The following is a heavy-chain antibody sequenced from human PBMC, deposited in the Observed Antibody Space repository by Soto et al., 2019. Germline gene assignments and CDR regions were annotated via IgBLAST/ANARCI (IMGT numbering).Heavy chain of an antibody. CDR3: ARVDTSMGATCASY. D-gene: IGHD1-26*01. Sequence: QVQLQESGPGLVKPSQTLSLTCTVSGGSISSGGYYWSWIRQHPGKGLEWIGYIYYSGSTYYNPSLKSRVTISVDTSKNQFSRKLSSVTAADTAVYYCARVDTSMGATCASYWGQGTLVTVSS. CDR1: GGSISSGGYY. V-gene: IGHV4-31*03. CDR2: IYYSGST. J-gene: IGHJ4*02.